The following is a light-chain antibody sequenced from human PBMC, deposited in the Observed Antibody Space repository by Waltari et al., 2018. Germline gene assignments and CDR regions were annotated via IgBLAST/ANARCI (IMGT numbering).Light chain of an antibody. CDR2: DAS. V-gene: IGKV3-20*01. CDR1: QSVGRS. CDR3: QMYVRLPAT. Sequence: EIVFPQSPGTLSLSPGERATLSCRASQSVGRSLAWYQQKPGQAPRLLIYDASRRATGVPDSFSGSGSGTDFSLTISRLEPKDFAVYYCQMYVRLPATFGQGTKVEIK. J-gene: IGKJ1*01.